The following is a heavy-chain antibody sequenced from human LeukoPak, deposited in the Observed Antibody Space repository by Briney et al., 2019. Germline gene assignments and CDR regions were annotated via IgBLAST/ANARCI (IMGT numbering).Heavy chain of an antibody. CDR2: IYHSGST. J-gene: IGHJ4*02. CDR1: GGSISSGGYS. V-gene: IGHV4-30-2*01. CDR3: ARGVLGATKKVTAIPTYYFDY. D-gene: IGHD2-21*02. Sequence: SETLSLTCAVSGGSISSGGYSWSWIRQPPGKGLEWIGYIYHSGSTYYNPSLKSRVTISEDRSKNQFSLKLSSVTAADTAVYYCARGVLGATKKVTAIPTYYFDYWGQGTLVTVSS.